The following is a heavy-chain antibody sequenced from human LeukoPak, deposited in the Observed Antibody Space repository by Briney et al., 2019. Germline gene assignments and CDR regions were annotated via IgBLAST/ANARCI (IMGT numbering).Heavy chain of an antibody. CDR2: IYYSGST. Sequence: SETLSLTCTVSGGSVSSVSYYWSWIRQPPGKGLEWIGYIYYSGSTNYNPSLKSRVTMSVDTSKNQFSLKLSSATAADTAVYYCAGTVDTDMVNAFDSWGQGTLVTVSS. CDR1: GGSVSSVSYY. D-gene: IGHD5-18*01. CDR3: AGTVDTDMVNAFDS. V-gene: IGHV4-61*01. J-gene: IGHJ4*02.